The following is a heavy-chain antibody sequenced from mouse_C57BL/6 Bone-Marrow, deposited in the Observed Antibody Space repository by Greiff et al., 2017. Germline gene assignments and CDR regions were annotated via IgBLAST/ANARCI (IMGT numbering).Heavy chain of an antibody. J-gene: IGHJ2*01. Sequence: EVQLVESGAELVRPGASVKLSCTASGFNIKDDYMHWVKQRPEQGLEWIGWIDPENGDTEYAAKFQGKATITADTSSNTAYLQLSSLTSEDTAVYYCTTVVHYWGQGTTLTVSS. CDR2: IDPENGDT. D-gene: IGHD1-1*01. CDR3: TTVVHY. CDR1: GFNIKDDY. V-gene: IGHV14-4*01.